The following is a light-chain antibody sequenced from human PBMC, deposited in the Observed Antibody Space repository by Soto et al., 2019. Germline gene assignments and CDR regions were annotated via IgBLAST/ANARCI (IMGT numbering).Light chain of an antibody. J-gene: IGKJ1*01. V-gene: IGKV1-5*03. CDR1: QSIRSW. CDR3: QQYDSYTPWT. CDR2: KAS. Sequence: DLKIRQPPFTQTATVVATVPRTFLSSQSIRSWLAWYQQIPGKAPKLLIYKASSLESGVPSRFSGSGSGTEFTLSISSLQPDDFATYYCQQYDSYTPWTFGQGTKV.